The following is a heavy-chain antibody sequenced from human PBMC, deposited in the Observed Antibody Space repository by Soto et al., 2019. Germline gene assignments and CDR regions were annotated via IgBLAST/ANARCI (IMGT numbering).Heavy chain of an antibody. V-gene: IGHV3-23*01. D-gene: IGHD6-13*01. Sequence: EVQLLESGGGLVQPGGSLRLSCAASGFTFSSYTMSWVRQGPGKGLEWVSGISSSGGSTVYADSVKGRFTISRDNFKNALYLQMNSLRAEDTAVYYCAKGWVDYWGQGTPVTVSS. CDR1: GFTFSSYT. CDR2: ISSSGGST. J-gene: IGHJ4*02. CDR3: AKGWVDY.